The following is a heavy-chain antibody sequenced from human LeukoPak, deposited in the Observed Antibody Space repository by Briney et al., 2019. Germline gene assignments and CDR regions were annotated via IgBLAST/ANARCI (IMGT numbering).Heavy chain of an antibody. CDR3: ARFNGRGVSNDY. CDR1: GYTLTELS. D-gene: IGHD3-10*01. J-gene: IGHJ4*02. V-gene: IGHV1-8*01. Sequence: ASVKVSCKVSGYTLTELSMHWVRQATGQGLEWMGWMNPNSGNTGYAQKFQGRVTMTRNTSISTAYMELSSLRSEDTAVYYCARFNGRGVSNDYWGQGTLVTVSA. CDR2: MNPNSGNT.